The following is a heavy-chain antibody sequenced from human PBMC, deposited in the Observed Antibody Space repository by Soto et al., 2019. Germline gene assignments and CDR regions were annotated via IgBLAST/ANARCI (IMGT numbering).Heavy chain of an antibody. J-gene: IGHJ4*02. D-gene: IGHD2-21*02. CDR2: ISSSSSYI. CDR1: GFTFSSYS. V-gene: IGHV3-21*01. Sequence: GGSLRLSCAASGFTFSSYSMNWVRQAPGKGLEWVSSISSSSSYIYYADSVKGRFTISRDNAKNSLYLQMNSLRAEDTAVYYCARESRAYCGGDCAQWGQGTLVTVSS. CDR3: ARESRAYCGGDCAQ.